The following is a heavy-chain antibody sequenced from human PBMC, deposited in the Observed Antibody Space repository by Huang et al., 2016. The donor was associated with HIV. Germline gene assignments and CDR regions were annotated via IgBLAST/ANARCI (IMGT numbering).Heavy chain of an antibody. D-gene: IGHD3-16*01. J-gene: IGHJ4*02. CDR2: INPSSGKT. V-gene: IGHV1-46*01. Sequence: IHWVRQVPGQGLEWMGIINPSSGKTTYAQKFQGRATMTRDTSTNTVYMELSSLKSEDTAVYYCARGPYTDFVWGSYFDYWGQGTLVTVSS. CDR3: ARGPYTDFVWGSYFDY.